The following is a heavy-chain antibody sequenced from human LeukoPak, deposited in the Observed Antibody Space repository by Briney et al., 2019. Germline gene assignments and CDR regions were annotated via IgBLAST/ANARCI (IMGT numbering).Heavy chain of an antibody. Sequence: SETLSLTCTVSGGSTSSGGDYWSWIRQHPGKGLEWMGYIYNTGSTYYNPSLKSRVIISVDTSKNQFSLKVTSVTAADTAVYYCARGGELVPAAMTWFDPWGQGTLVTVSS. CDR1: GGSTSSGGDY. CDR2: IYNTGST. D-gene: IGHD2-2*01. CDR3: ARGGELVPAAMTWFDP. J-gene: IGHJ5*02. V-gene: IGHV4-31*03.